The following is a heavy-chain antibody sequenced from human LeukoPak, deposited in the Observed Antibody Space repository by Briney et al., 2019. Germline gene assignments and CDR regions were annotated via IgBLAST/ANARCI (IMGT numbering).Heavy chain of an antibody. CDR1: GGSFSGYY. CDR2: ISSSGSTI. Sequence: LSLTCAVCGGSFSGYYWRWIRQPPGKGLEWVSYISSSGSTIYYADSVKGRFTISRDNAKNSLYLQMNSLRAEDTAVYYCARANYGYFDYWGQGTLVTVSS. V-gene: IGHV3-11*01. J-gene: IGHJ4*02. D-gene: IGHD3-10*01. CDR3: ARANYGYFDY.